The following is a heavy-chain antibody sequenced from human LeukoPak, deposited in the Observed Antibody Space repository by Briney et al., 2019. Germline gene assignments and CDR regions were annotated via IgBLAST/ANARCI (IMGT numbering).Heavy chain of an antibody. D-gene: IGHD6-19*01. CDR3: ARDASYSSGWYWDY. Sequence: GGSLRLSCAASGFTFSSYWMSWVRQAPGKGLEWVANIKQDGSEKYYVDSVKGRFTISRDNAKNSLYLQMNSLRAEDTAVYYCARDASYSSGWYWDYWGQGTLVTVSS. V-gene: IGHV3-7*01. CDR1: GFTFSSYW. J-gene: IGHJ4*02. CDR2: IKQDGSEK.